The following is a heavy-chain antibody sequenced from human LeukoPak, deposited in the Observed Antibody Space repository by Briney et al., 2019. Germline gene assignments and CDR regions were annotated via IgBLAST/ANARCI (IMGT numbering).Heavy chain of an antibody. CDR2: INHSGST. Sequence: SETLSLTCAVYGGSFSGYYWSWLRHPPGKGLEWLGEINHSGSTKYNPSLKSRVTISVDTSKKQFSLTLSSVTGADTAVYYCARVTEMATTEDWFDPWGQGTLVTVSS. J-gene: IGHJ5*02. V-gene: IGHV4-34*01. CDR1: GGSFSGYY. CDR3: ARVTEMATTEDWFDP. D-gene: IGHD5-24*01.